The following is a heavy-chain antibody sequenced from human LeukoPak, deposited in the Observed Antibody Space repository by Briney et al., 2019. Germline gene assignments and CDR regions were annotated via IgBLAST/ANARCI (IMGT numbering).Heavy chain of an antibody. Sequence: ASVKVSCKASGYIFTGYYMHWVRQAPGQGLEWMGWINPDSGGTNYAQKFQGRVTMTRDTSISTVYMELSRLRSDDTAVYYCARSVMITFGGVGGMDVWGQGTTVTVSS. CDR2: INPDSGGT. CDR1: GYIFTGYY. J-gene: IGHJ6*02. D-gene: IGHD3-16*01. V-gene: IGHV1-2*02. CDR3: ARSVMITFGGVGGMDV.